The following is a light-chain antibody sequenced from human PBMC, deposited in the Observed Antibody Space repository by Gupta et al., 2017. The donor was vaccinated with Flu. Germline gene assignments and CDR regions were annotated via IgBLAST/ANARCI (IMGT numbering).Light chain of an antibody. CDR3: SSHAGRVTWV. CDR1: SNDVGSSNR. CDR2: DVT. V-gene: IGLV2-11*01. Sequence: QSAPTQPRSMSGAPGQSVTISCPGTSNDVGSSNRVSWYEQRPDKAPKLILYDVTERPSGVPDRFSGSKSGNTASLTISGLQADDEADYYCSSHAGRVTWVFGTGTTVTVL. J-gene: IGLJ1*01.